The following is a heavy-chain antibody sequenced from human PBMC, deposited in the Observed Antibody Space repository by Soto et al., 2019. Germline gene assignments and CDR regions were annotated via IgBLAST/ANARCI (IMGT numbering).Heavy chain of an antibody. D-gene: IGHD1-26*01. CDR2: ISGGSSYT. CDR1: GFSFGDSE. V-gene: IGHV3-11*03. J-gene: IGHJ4*02. Sequence: GGSLRLSCAASGFSFGDSEMSWIRQSAGKGLEWLSYISGGSSYTKYAESVKGRFTISRDNARRSLFLQVNGLRADDTAIYYCAKTRVAASGYYFDHWGQGTMVPVSS. CDR3: AKTRVAASGYYFDH.